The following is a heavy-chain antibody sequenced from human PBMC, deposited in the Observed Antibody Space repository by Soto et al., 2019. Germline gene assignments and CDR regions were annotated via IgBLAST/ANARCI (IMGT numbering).Heavy chain of an antibody. D-gene: IGHD6-6*01. Sequence: QVQLVQSGAEVTKPGSSVKVSCKASGGTFSSYGISWVRQAPGQGLEWLGRIIPFLGTTNYAQNFQDRLTVTADTSTNTAFMELSSLRSYDTAVYYCAREVYTSSSIHSFLDSWGQGTLVTVSS. CDR3: AREVYTSSSIHSFLDS. J-gene: IGHJ4*02. CDR1: GGTFSSYG. CDR2: IIPFLGTT. V-gene: IGHV1-69*06.